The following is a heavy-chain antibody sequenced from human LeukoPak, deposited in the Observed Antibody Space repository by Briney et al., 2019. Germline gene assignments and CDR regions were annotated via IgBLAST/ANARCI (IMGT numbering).Heavy chain of an antibody. CDR3: TTEVTRAAVNLDY. CDR2: IKSKTDGGTT. D-gene: IGHD6-13*01. CDR1: GFTFSNAW. J-gene: IGHJ4*02. Sequence: PGGSLRLSCAASGFTFSNAWMSWVRQAPGKGLEWVGRIKSKTDGGTTDYAAPVKGRFTISRDDSKNTLYLQMNSLKTEDTAVYYCTTEVTRAAVNLDYWGQGTLATVSS. V-gene: IGHV3-15*01.